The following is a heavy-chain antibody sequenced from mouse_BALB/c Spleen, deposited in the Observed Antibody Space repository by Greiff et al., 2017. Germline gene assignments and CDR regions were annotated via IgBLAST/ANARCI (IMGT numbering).Heavy chain of an antibody. CDR2: ILPGSGST. J-gene: IGHJ4*01. V-gene: IGHV1-9*01. CDR1: GYTFSSYW. D-gene: IGHD2-14*01. Sequence: VKLQESGAELMKPGASVKISCKATGYTFSSYWIEWVKQRPGHGLEWIGEILPGSGSTNYNEKFKGKATFTADTSSNTAYMQLSSLTSEDSAVYYCARGAYYRYDGYAMDYWGQGTSVTVSS. CDR3: ARGAYYRYDGYAMDY.